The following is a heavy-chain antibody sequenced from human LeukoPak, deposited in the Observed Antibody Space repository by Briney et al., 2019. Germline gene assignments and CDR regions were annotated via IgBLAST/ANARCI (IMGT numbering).Heavy chain of an antibody. V-gene: IGHV1-69*13. Sequence: SVKVSCKASGGTFSSYAISWVRQPPGQGLEWMGGIIPIFGTANYAQKFQGRVTITADESTSTAYMELRSLRSEDTAVYYCARVIMSSGWKRPANYFDYWGQGTLVTVSS. J-gene: IGHJ4*02. D-gene: IGHD6-19*01. CDR2: IIPIFGTA. CDR1: GGTFSSYA. CDR3: ARVIMSSGWKRPANYFDY.